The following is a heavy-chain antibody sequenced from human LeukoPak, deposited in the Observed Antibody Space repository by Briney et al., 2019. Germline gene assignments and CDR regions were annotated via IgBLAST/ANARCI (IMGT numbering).Heavy chain of an antibody. CDR3: ARDPMATIL. J-gene: IGHJ4*02. CDR2: IYHSGST. V-gene: IGHV4-38-2*02. Sequence: SETLSLTCTVSGYSISSGYYWGWIRQPPGKGLEWIGSIYHSGSTYYNPSLKSRVTISVDTSKNQFSLKLSSVTAADTAVYYCARDPMATILWGQGTLVTVSS. CDR1: GYSISSGYY. D-gene: IGHD5-24*01.